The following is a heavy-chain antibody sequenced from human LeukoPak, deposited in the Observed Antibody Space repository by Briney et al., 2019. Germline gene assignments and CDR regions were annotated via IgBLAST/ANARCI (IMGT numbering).Heavy chain of an antibody. CDR2: IIPIFGTA. D-gene: IGHD1-26*01. V-gene: IGHV1-69*05. Sequence: ASVKVSCKASGGTFSSYAISWVRQAPGQGLEWMGGIIPIFGTANYAQKLQGRVTMTRDTSISTAYMELSRLRSDDTAVYYCARPPYSGSYYDNWFDPWGQGTLVTVSS. CDR1: GGTFSSYA. CDR3: ARPPYSGSYYDNWFDP. J-gene: IGHJ5*02.